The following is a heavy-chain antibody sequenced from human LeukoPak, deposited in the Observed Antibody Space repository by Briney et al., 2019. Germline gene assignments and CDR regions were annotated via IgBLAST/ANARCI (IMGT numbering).Heavy chain of an antibody. CDR2: INPNSGGT. V-gene: IGHV1-2*02. D-gene: IGHD6-19*01. Sequence: ASVNVSCKASGYTFTGYYMHWVRQAPGQGLEWMGWINPNSGGTNYAQKFQGRVTMTRDTSISTAYMELSRLRSDDTAVYYCATSALYSSGCHYWGQGTLVTVSS. CDR3: ATSALYSSGCHY. J-gene: IGHJ4*02. CDR1: GYTFTGYY.